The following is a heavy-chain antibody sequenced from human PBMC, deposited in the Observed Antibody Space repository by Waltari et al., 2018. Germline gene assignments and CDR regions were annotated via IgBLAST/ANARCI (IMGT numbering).Heavy chain of an antibody. D-gene: IGHD3-22*01. CDR2: IYPGDSDT. Sequence: EVQLVQSGAEVKKPGESLKISCKGSGYSFTSYWLGWVRQVPGKGLEWMGIIYPGDSDTRYSPSFQGQVTISADKSISTAYLQWSSLKASDTAMYYCARRPTYYYDSSGLGDAFDIWGQGTMVTVSS. V-gene: IGHV5-51*03. CDR3: ARRPTYYYDSSGLGDAFDI. CDR1: GYSFTSYW. J-gene: IGHJ3*02.